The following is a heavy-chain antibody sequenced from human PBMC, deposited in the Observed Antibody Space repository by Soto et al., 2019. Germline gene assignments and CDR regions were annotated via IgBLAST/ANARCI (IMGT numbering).Heavy chain of an antibody. Sequence: QVQLVESGGGVVQPGRSLRFSCAASGFTFSSYGMHWVRQAPGKGLEWVAVISYDGSNKYYADSVKGRFTISRDNYKNTLYLQINSLRAEDTAVDYCSKETGQLALDYWGQGTLVTVSS. CDR1: GFTFSSYG. V-gene: IGHV3-30*18. J-gene: IGHJ4*02. D-gene: IGHD6-6*01. CDR3: SKETGQLALDY. CDR2: ISYDGSNK.